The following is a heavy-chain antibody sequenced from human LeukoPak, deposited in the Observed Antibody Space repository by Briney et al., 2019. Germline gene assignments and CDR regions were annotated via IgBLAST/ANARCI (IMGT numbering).Heavy chain of an antibody. CDR2: ISGSGGST. CDR3: AKAAYYYGSGSSTTDY. D-gene: IGHD3-10*01. Sequence: PGGSLRLSCAASGFTFSSYAMSWVRQAPGKGLEWVSAISGSGGSTYYADSVKGRFTISRDNSKNTLYLQMNSLRAEDTAVYYCAKAAYYYGSGSSTTDYWGQGTLVTVSS. V-gene: IGHV3-23*01. CDR1: GFTFSSYA. J-gene: IGHJ4*02.